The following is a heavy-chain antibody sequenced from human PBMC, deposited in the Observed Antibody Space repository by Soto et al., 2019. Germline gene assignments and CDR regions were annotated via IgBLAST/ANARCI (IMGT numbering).Heavy chain of an antibody. CDR2: INGSGSFT. CDR1: GFTFRTYA. D-gene: IGHD3-10*01. V-gene: IGHV3-23*01. Sequence: GGSLRLSCAASGFTFRTYAMNWVRQAPGKGLEWISAINGSGSFTHYADSVRGRFTISRDNSQNQLYLQMNNLRGDDTAMYYCAKIPTGSGSSKFDYWGQGIQVTVSS. J-gene: IGHJ4*02. CDR3: AKIPTGSGSSKFDY.